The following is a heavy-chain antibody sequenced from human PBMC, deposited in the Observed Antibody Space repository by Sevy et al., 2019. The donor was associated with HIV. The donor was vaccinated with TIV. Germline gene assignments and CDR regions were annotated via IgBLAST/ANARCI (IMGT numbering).Heavy chain of an antibody. J-gene: IGHJ4*02. CDR3: AKDIGATGIAVVAN. Sequence: GGSLRLSCAASGFTLDDFAMHWVRQVPGKGLEWVSGLNWDSGSVDYADSVKGRFTISRDNAKNALFLQMNSLRAEDTALYYCAKDIGATGIAVVANWGQGIQVTVSS. V-gene: IGHV3-9*01. CDR1: GFTLDDFA. CDR2: LNWDSGSV. D-gene: IGHD6-19*01.